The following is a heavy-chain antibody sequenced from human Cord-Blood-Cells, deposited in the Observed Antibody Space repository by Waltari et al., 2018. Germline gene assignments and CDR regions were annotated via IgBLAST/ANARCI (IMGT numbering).Heavy chain of an antibody. CDR3: TRPGIAAAGDAFDI. J-gene: IGHJ3*02. Sequence: EVQLVESGGGLVQPGGSLKLACPASGFPFSGPAMHWVRQASGKGLEWVGRIRSKANSYATAYAASVKGRFTISRDDSKNTAYLQMNSLKTEDTAVYYCTRPGIAAAGDAFDIWGQGTMVTVSS. V-gene: IGHV3-73*02. D-gene: IGHD6-13*01. CDR1: GFPFSGPA. CDR2: IRSKANSYAT.